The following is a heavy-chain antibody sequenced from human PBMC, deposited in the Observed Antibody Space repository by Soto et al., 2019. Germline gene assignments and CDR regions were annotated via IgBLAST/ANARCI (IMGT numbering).Heavy chain of an antibody. D-gene: IGHD6-25*01. V-gene: IGHV3-48*02. J-gene: IGHJ3*02. Sequence: GGSLRLSCTASGVTFSSYTMNWVRQAPGKGLEWVSNIRSTSDATYYADSVKGRFTISRDNAKNSLHLQMNSLRDEDTAVYYCVRDAAYAFDIWGQGTMVTVSS. CDR3: VRDAAYAFDI. CDR1: GVTFSSYT. CDR2: IRSTSDAT.